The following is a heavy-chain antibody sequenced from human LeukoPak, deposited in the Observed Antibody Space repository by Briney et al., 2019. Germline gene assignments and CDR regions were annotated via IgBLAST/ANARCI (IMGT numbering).Heavy chain of an antibody. CDR1: GFTFSSYS. CDR3: ASAPTVTPKRSLV. D-gene: IGHD4-17*01. Sequence: GGSLRLSCAASGFTFSSYSLNWVRQAPGKGLEWVSYISSSSSTIYYADSVKGRFTISRDNAKNSLYLQMNSLRAEDTAVYYCASAPTVTPKRSLVWGQGTTVTVSS. J-gene: IGHJ6*02. V-gene: IGHV3-48*04. CDR2: ISSSSSTI.